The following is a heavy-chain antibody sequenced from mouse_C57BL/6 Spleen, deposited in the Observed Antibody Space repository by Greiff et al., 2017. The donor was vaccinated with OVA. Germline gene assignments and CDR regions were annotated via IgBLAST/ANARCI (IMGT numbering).Heavy chain of an antibody. V-gene: IGHV1-59*01. Sequence: VQLQQPGAELVRPGTSVKLSCKASGYTFTSYWMHWVKQRPGQGLEWIGVIDPSDSYTNYNQKFKGKATLTVDTSSSTAYMQLSSLTSEDSAVYYCARGTAQAYYFDYWGQGTTLTVSS. J-gene: IGHJ2*01. D-gene: IGHD3-2*02. CDR1: GYTFTSYW. CDR3: ARGTAQAYYFDY. CDR2: IDPSDSYT.